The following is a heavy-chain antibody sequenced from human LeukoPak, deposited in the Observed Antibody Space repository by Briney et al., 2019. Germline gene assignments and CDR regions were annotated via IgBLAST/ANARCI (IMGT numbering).Heavy chain of an antibody. CDR3: ARVRQWRANYYDYYMDV. V-gene: IGHV3-21*06. CDR2: ISSKRDYI. Sequence: PRGSLRLSCAAPGFTSTSYSMNWVTQAPGHGLGWVSFISSKRDYIYYADPEKGRFTISRDNAKSSLDQQNNSLRAEDTAVYQCARVRQWRANYYDYYMDVWGKGTTVTVSS. J-gene: IGHJ6*03. D-gene: IGHD6-19*01. CDR1: GFTSTSYS.